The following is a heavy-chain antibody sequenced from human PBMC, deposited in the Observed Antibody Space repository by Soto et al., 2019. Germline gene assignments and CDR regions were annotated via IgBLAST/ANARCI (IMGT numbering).Heavy chain of an antibody. CDR3: ARVRSGGDCYRIGACYYGMDV. D-gene: IGHD2-21*02. CDR1: GFTFSSYW. CDR2: IKQDGSEK. Sequence: GGSLRLSCAASGFTFSSYWMSWVRQAPGKGLEWVANIKQDGSEKYYVDSVKGRFTISRDNAKKSLYLQMNSLRAEDTAVYYCARVRSGGDCYRIGACYYGMDVWGQGTTVTVSS. J-gene: IGHJ6*02. V-gene: IGHV3-7*05.